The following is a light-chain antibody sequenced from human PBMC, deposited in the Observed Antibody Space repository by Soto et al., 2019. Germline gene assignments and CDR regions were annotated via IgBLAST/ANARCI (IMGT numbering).Light chain of an antibody. J-gene: IGLJ2*01. CDR1: SSDVGAYEY. CDR3: SSYTSSSPGV. Sequence: QSARTQPASVSGSPGQSITISCTGTSSDVGAYEYVSWYQQHPGKAPTLLIYDVSNRPSGVSFRFSGSKSGNTASLTISGLQPEDEADYHCSSYTSSSPGVFGGGTKLTVL. CDR2: DVS. V-gene: IGLV2-14*03.